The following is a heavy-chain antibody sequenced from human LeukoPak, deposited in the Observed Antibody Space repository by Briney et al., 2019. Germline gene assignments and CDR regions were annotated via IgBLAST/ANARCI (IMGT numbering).Heavy chain of an antibody. Sequence: GGSLRLSCLASGFSFGTSSMHWIRQTPGKGLEYVSAIHHDGSGTFYTESVKDRFTISRDNSKNTLYLQMRSLRTEDTAVYYCVKDPFIHYGMDLWGQGTTVTVSS. CDR3: VKDPFIHYGMDL. J-gene: IGHJ6*02. CDR1: GFSFGTSS. CDR2: IHHDGSGT. D-gene: IGHD3-16*01. V-gene: IGHV3-64D*06.